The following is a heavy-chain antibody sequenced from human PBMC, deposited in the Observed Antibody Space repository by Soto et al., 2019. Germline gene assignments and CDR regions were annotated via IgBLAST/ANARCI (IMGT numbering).Heavy chain of an antibody. J-gene: IGHJ3*02. Sequence: GGSLRLSCAASGFTVSSNYMSWVRQAPGKGLEWVSVIYSGGSTYYADSVKGRFTISRDNSKNTLYLQMNSLRAEDTAVYYCAREVHTPGDRIAARLAHAFDIWGQGTMVTVSS. D-gene: IGHD6-6*01. V-gene: IGHV3-66*01. CDR3: AREVHTPGDRIAARLAHAFDI. CDR2: IYSGGST. CDR1: GFTVSSNY.